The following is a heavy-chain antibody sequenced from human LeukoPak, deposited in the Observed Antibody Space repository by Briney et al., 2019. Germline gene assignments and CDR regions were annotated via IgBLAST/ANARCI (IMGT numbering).Heavy chain of an antibody. V-gene: IGHV4-39*07. Sequence: SETLSLTCTVSGGSISSSSYYWGWIRQPPGKGLECIGSIYYSGNTYYNPSLTSRVTISVDTSKGQFSLKLSSVTAADTAVYYCAREKRGLSVKGRGVIRLYYFDYWGQGTLVTVSS. D-gene: IGHD3-10*01. CDR2: IYYSGNT. J-gene: IGHJ4*02. CDR1: GGSISSSSYY. CDR3: AREKRGLSVKGRGVIRLYYFDY.